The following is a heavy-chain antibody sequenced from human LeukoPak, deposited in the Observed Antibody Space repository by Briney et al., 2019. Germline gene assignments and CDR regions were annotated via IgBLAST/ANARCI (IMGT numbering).Heavy chain of an antibody. CDR2: VSGADGTT. Sequence: GGSLRLSCAASGFTFSAYGMSWVRQSPRKGLEWVSGVSGADGTTYYADSVKGRFTISRDNSKSTLYLQMNNLRAEDTAVYCCAKHWSYCSTTSCFFNYYYYMDVWGKGTTVTVSS. V-gene: IGHV3-23*01. CDR3: AKHWSYCSTTSCFFNYYYYMDV. J-gene: IGHJ6*03. D-gene: IGHD2-2*01. CDR1: GFTFSAYG.